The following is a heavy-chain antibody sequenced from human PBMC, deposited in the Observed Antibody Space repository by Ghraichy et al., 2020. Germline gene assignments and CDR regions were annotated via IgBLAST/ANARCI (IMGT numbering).Heavy chain of an antibody. Sequence: LSLTCAASGFTFSSYWMHWVRQAPGKGLVWVSRINSDGSSTSYADSVKGRFTISRDNAKNTLYLQMNSLRAEDTAVYYCASLVDTAMADFDYWGQGTLVTVSS. CDR1: GFTFSSYW. CDR2: INSDGSST. V-gene: IGHV3-74*01. J-gene: IGHJ4*02. CDR3: ASLVDTAMADFDY. D-gene: IGHD5-18*01.